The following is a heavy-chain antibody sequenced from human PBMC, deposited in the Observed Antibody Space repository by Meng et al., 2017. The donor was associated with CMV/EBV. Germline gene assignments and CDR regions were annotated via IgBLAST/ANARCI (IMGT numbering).Heavy chain of an antibody. CDR2: IYYSGST. Sequence: GSLRLSCTVSGGSISSYYWSWIRQPPGKGLEWIGYIYYSGSTNYNPSLKSRVTISVDTSKNQFPLKLSSVTAADTAVYYCARAHPYYDYVWGSYRSRGAFDIWGQGTMVTVSS. CDR3: ARAHPYYDYVWGSYRSRGAFDI. J-gene: IGHJ3*02. CDR1: GGSISSYY. D-gene: IGHD3-16*02. V-gene: IGHV4-59*01.